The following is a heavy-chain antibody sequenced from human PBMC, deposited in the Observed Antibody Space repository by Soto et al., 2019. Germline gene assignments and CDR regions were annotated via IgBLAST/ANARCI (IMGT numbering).Heavy chain of an antibody. CDR2: SKSKIDGGTI. V-gene: IGHV3-15*01. J-gene: IGHJ4*02. D-gene: IGHD7-27*01. CDR1: GFTFSNAW. CDR3: TTATMIANWDFDY. Sequence: EVQLVESGGGLVKPGGSLRLSCGASGFTFSNAWMSWVRQTPGKGLEWIGRSKSKIDGGTIDYSAPVKGRFTISRDDSKNTLDLQMNSLNTDDTAVYYCTTATMIANWDFDYWGQGTLVTVSS.